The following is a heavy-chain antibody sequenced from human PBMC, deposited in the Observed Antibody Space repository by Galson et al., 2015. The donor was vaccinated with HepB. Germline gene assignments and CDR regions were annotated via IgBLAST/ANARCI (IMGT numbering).Heavy chain of an antibody. D-gene: IGHD3-3*01. J-gene: IGHJ4*02. CDR2: ISSSSSTI. V-gene: IGHV3-48*01. CDR3: ARSYFLEWLLFSSRGPQHYFDY. Sequence: SLRLSCAASGFTFSSYSMNWVRQAPGKGLEWVSYISSSSSTIYYADSVKGRFTISRDNAKNSLYLQMNSLRAEDTAVYYCARSYFLEWLLFSSRGPQHYFDYWGQGTLVTVSS. CDR1: GFTFSSYS.